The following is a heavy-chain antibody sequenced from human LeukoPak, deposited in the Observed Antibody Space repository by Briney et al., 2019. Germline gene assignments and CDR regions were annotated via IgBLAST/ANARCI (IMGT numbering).Heavy chain of an antibody. J-gene: IGHJ4*02. Sequence: GGSLTLPCAASGFTFEDYGMYWVRQAPGQGLEWVSGISWNSGDIDYADSVKGRFTISRDNAKNSLYLEMKSLRVDDTALYFCAKGIPAGPTALDYWGQGILVTVSS. D-gene: IGHD2-2*01. CDR3: AKGIPAGPTALDY. CDR1: GFTFEDYG. CDR2: ISWNSGDI. V-gene: IGHV3-9*01.